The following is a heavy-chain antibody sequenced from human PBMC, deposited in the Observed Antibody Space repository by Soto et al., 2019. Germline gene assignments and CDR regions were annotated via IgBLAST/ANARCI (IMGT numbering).Heavy chain of an antibody. J-gene: IGHJ5*02. CDR2: IYYSGST. CDR1: GGSISSGGHY. D-gene: IGHD6-13*01. CDR3: ARVGRIAAAGGDWFDP. Sequence: QVQLQESGPGLVKPSQTLSLSCTVSGGSISSGGHYWSWIRQHPGKGLEWIGNIYYSGSTYYNPSLKSRVTISVDTSKNQFSLKLSSVTAADTAVYYCARVGRIAAAGGDWFDPWGQGSLVTVSS. V-gene: IGHV4-31*03.